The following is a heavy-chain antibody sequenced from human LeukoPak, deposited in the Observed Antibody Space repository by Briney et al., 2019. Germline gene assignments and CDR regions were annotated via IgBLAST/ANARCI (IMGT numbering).Heavy chain of an antibody. CDR1: GGSVSSASYY. CDR2: IYYSGST. D-gene: IGHD1-26*01. J-gene: IGHJ4*02. V-gene: IGHV4-61*01. CDR3: ARGLLVGNTGYYFDY. Sequence: SETLSLTCTVSGGSVSSASYYWSWIRQPPGKGLEWIAYIYYSGSTNYNPSLKSRVTISVDTSKNQFSLKLSSVSAADTAVYYCARGLLVGNTGYYFDYWGQGTLVTVSS.